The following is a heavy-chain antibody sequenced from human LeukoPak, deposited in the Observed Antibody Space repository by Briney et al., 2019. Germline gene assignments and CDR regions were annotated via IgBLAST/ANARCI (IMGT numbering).Heavy chain of an antibody. Sequence: SETLSLTCAVYGGSFSGYYWSWIRQPPGKGLEWIGEINHSGSTNYNPSLKSRVSISVDTSKNQFSLKLNSATAADTAVYYCARGRRSSGQRLDYWGQGTLVTVSS. J-gene: IGHJ4*02. D-gene: IGHD6-25*01. CDR3: ARGRRSSGQRLDY. CDR2: INHSGST. V-gene: IGHV4-34*01. CDR1: GGSFSGYY.